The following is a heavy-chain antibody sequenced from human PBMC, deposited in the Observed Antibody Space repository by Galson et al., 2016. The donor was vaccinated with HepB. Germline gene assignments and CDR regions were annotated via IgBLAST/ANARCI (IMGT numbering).Heavy chain of an antibody. CDR3: ASSSVGYCGGDCYYGMDV. Sequence: SLRLSCAGSGFNFNIYVMSWVRQAPGKGLEWVAVIYYDEIRKYYADSVKGRFTISREKSKNTVFLHLNSLRVEDTAVYYCASSSVGYCGGDCYYGMDVWGQGTTVTVSS. CDR1: GFNFNIYV. D-gene: IGHD2-21*01. J-gene: IGHJ6*02. V-gene: IGHV3-33*08. CDR2: IYYDEIRK.